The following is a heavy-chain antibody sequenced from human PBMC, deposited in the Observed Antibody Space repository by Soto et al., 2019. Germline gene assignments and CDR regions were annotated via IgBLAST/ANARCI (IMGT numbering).Heavy chain of an antibody. V-gene: IGHV3-33*01. CDR2: IWYDGSNK. Sequence: GGSLRLSCAASGFTFSSYGMHWVRQAPGKGLEWVAVIWYDGSNKYYADSVKGRFTISRDNSKNTLYLQMNSLRAEDTAVYYCARDNWNDMYYYYDGMDVWGQGTTVTVSS. J-gene: IGHJ6*02. CDR3: ARDNWNDMYYYYDGMDV. CDR1: GFTFSSYG. D-gene: IGHD1-20*01.